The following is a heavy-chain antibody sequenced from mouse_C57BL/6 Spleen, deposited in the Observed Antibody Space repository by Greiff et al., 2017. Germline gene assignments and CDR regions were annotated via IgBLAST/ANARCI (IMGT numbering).Heavy chain of an antibody. V-gene: IGHV3-6*01. J-gene: IGHJ4*01. CDR2: ISYDGSN. D-gene: IGHD4-1*01. Sequence: EVQLQESGPGLVKPSQSLSLTCSVTGYSITSGYYWNWIRQFPGNKLEWMGYISYDGSNNYNPSLKNRISITRDTSKNQFFLKLNSVTTEDTATYYCARVNWDGYYAMDYWGQGTSVTVSS. CDR3: ARVNWDGYYAMDY. CDR1: GYSITSGYY.